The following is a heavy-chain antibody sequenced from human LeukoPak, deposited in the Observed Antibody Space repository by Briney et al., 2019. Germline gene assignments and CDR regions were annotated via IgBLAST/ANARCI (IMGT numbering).Heavy chain of an antibody. CDR3: ARAGSITMIHWAFDI. CDR1: GNTFTNYY. CDR2: INPSGGST. J-gene: IGHJ3*02. D-gene: IGHD3-22*01. Sequence: ASVKVSCKASGNTFTNYYVHWVRQAPGQGLEWMGIINPSGGSTTYAQKFQGRVTMTRDTSASTVYMELSSLRSAYTAIYYCARAGSITMIHWAFDIWGQGTVVTVS. V-gene: IGHV1-46*01.